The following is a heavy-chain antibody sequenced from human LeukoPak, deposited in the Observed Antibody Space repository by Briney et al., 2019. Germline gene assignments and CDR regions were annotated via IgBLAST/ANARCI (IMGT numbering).Heavy chain of an antibody. CDR3: ARDLTYYYDSSGPRGFDY. Sequence: PSETLSLTCTVSGGSISSYYWSWIRQPPGKGLEWIGYIYYSGSTNYNPSLKSRVTISVDTSKNQFSLKLSSVTAADTAVYYCARDLTYYYDSSGPRGFDYWGQGTLVTVSS. J-gene: IGHJ4*02. CDR1: GGSISSYY. D-gene: IGHD3-22*01. CDR2: IYYSGST. V-gene: IGHV4-59*01.